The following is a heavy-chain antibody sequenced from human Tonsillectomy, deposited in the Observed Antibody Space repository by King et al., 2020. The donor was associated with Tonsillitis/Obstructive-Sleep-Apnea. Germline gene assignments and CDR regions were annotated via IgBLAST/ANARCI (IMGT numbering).Heavy chain of an antibody. Sequence: VQLQQWGAGLLKPSETLSLTCAVYGGSFSGYYWSWIRQPPGKGLEWIGEINHSGSTNYNPSLKSRVTISVDTSKNQFSLKLSSVTAADTAVYYCARVRVHCSSTSCYTYYMDVWGKGTTVTASS. D-gene: IGHD2-2*02. CDR2: INHSGST. J-gene: IGHJ6*03. CDR1: GGSFSGYY. CDR3: ARVRVHCSSTSCYTYYMDV. V-gene: IGHV4-34*01.